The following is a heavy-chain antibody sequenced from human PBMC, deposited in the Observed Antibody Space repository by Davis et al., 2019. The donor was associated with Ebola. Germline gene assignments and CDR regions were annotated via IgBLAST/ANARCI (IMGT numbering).Heavy chain of an antibody. CDR1: GGTFSSYA. J-gene: IGHJ4*02. V-gene: IGHV1-69*13. CDR2: IIPVFGTA. CDR3: ARAKVGATAYYFDY. Sequence: AASVKVSCKASGGTFSSYAISWVRQAPGQGLEWMGGIIPVFGTANYAQKFQVRVRITADESTSTAYMELSSLRFEDTAVYYCARAKVGATAYYFDYWGQGTLVTVSS. D-gene: IGHD1-26*01.